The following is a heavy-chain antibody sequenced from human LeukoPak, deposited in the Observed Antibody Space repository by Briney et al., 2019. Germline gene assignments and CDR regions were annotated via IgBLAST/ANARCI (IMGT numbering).Heavy chain of an antibody. J-gene: IGHJ4*02. CDR3: ARILDSAWGELGY. CDR2: IRSDGSNK. Sequence: PGGSLRLSCAAPEFTFSSYGMHWVRQAPGKRLQSMAFIRSDGSNKYYADSVKGRFTNSRDNSKNTLYLQMNSLRAEDTAVYYCARILDSAWGELGYWGQGTLVTVSS. V-gene: IGHV3-30*02. D-gene: IGHD6-19*01. CDR1: EFTFSSYG.